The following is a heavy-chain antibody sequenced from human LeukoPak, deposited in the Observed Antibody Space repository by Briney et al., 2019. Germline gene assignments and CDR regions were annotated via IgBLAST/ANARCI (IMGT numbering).Heavy chain of an antibody. CDR3: ARERWELHWFDP. D-gene: IGHD1-26*01. Sequence: PPETLSLTCTVSGGSISSGSYYWSWIRQPAGKGLEWIGRIYTSGSNNYNPSLKSRVTISVDTSKNQFSLNVSSVTAADTAVYYCARERWELHWFDPWGQGTLVTVSS. V-gene: IGHV4-61*02. J-gene: IGHJ5*02. CDR2: IYTSGSN. CDR1: GGSISSGSYY.